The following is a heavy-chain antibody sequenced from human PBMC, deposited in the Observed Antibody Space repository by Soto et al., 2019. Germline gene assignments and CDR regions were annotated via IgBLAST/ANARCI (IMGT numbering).Heavy chain of an antibody. Sequence: GPTLVNPTQTLTLTCTFSGFSLSNARMGVSWIRQPPGKALEWLAHIFSNDEKSYSTSLKSRLTISKDTSKSQVVLTMTNMDPVDTATYYCARAYYYDSSVYYLAWKTYYYYGMDVWGQGTTVTVSS. CDR3: ARAYYYDSSVYYLAWKTYYYYGMDV. CDR1: GFSLSNARMG. V-gene: IGHV2-26*01. CDR2: IFSNDEK. D-gene: IGHD3-22*01. J-gene: IGHJ6*02.